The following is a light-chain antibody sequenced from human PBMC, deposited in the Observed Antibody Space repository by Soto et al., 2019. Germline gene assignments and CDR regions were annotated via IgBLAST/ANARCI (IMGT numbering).Light chain of an antibody. Sequence: ETVLTQSPATLSLSPGERATLSCRASQSVSSYLAWYQQKPGQAPRLLIYDASNRATGIPARFSGSGSGTDFTLTISSLEPEDFAVYYCQQHSNWPPVTFGQGTRLEIK. CDR3: QQHSNWPPVT. CDR1: QSVSSY. J-gene: IGKJ5*01. CDR2: DAS. V-gene: IGKV3-11*01.